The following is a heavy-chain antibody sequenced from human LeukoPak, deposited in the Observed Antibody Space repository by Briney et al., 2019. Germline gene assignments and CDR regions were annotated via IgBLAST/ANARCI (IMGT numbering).Heavy chain of an antibody. Sequence: GGSLRLSCAASGFTFSNYSMNWVRQAPGKGLEWVSSISSSSYVYYADSVKGRFTISRDNAKNSLYPQMNSLRAEDTAVYYCARGGSGGRYNWFDPWGQGTLVTVSS. D-gene: IGHD3-16*01. V-gene: IGHV3-21*01. J-gene: IGHJ5*02. CDR1: GFTFSNYS. CDR3: ARGGSGGRYNWFDP. CDR2: ISSSSYV.